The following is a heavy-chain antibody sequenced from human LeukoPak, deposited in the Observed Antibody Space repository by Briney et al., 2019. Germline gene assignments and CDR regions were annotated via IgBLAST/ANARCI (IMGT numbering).Heavy chain of an antibody. CDR2: IFYSGST. J-gene: IGHJ4*02. CDR3: ARAHCSSTSCYAFDY. V-gene: IGHV4-39*07. D-gene: IGHD2-2*01. Sequence: SETLSLTCTVSGGSISTSNYYWGWIRQPPGKGLEWIGNIFYSGSTYYSPSLKSRVTISLDTSRNQFSLKLNSVTAADTAVYYCARAHCSSTSCYAFDYWGQGTLVTVSS. CDR1: GGSISTSNYY.